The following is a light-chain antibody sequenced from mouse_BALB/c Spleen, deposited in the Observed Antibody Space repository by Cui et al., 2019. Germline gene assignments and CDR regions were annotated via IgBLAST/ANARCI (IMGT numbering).Light chain of an antibody. V-gene: IGKV4-55*01. CDR1: SSVSY. CDR2: DTS. CDR3: QQWSSYPPTWT. Sequence: QLVLTQYPAIMSASPGEKVTMTCSASSSVSYMDWYQQKPGSSPRLLIYDTSNLASGVPVRFSGSGSGTSYSLTISRMEAEDAATYYCQQWSSYPPTWTFGGGTKLEIK. J-gene: IGKJ1*01.